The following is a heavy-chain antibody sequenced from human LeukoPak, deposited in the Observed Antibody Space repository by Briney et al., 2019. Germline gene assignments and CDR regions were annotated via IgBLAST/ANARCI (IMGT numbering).Heavy chain of an antibody. V-gene: IGHV4-34*01. Sequence: SETLSLTCAVYGGSFSGYYWSWIRQPPGKGLEWIGEINHSGSTNYNPSLKSRVTISVDTSKNQFSLKLSSVTAADTAVYYCVRGFFCSSTXXXLTDYWGQGTLVTVSS. CDR3: VRGFFCSSTXXXLTDY. D-gene: IGHD2-2*01. CDR2: INHSGST. J-gene: IGHJ4*02. CDR1: GGSFSGYY.